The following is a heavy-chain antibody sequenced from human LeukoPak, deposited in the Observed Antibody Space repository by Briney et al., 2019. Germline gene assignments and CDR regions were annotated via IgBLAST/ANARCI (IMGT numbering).Heavy chain of an antibody. CDR1: GGSFSGYY. V-gene: IGHV4-34*01. CDR2: INHSGST. D-gene: IGHD6-19*01. CDR3: ARGIAVAGKPLDY. Sequence: SETLSLTCAVYGGSFSGYYWRWIRQPPGKGLEWIGEINHSGSTNYNPSLKSRVTISVDTSKNQFSLKLSSVTAADTAVYYCARGIAVAGKPLDYWGQGTLVTVSS. J-gene: IGHJ4*02.